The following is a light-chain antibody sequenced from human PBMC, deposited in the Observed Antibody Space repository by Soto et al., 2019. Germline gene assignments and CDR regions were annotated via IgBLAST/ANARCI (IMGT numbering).Light chain of an antibody. CDR3: LHSFRPPFT. CDR2: AAS. J-gene: IGKJ1*01. V-gene: IGKV1-39*01. CDR1: NGISTY. Sequence: SGCVGDRVTITCLASNGISTYLNWYLQKPGQPPQLLIYAASSLYTRVPSRFSGSGSETDFTLTISRLQPEDFATYSCLHSFRPPFTFGQGTKVDIK.